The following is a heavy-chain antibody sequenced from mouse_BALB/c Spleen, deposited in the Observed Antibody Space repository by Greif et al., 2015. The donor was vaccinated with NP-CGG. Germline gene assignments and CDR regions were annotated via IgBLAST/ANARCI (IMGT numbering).Heavy chain of an antibody. Sequence: EVKLQESGAELVKPGASVKLSCTASGFNIKDAYMHWVKQRPEQGLEWIGRIDPANGNTKYDPKFQGKATITADTSSNTAYLQLSSLTSEDTAVYYCASPYGYDWYFDVWGAGTTVTVSS. D-gene: IGHD1-2*01. CDR2: IDPANGNT. J-gene: IGHJ1*01. CDR3: ASPYGYDWYFDV. CDR1: GFNIKDAY. V-gene: IGHV14-3*02.